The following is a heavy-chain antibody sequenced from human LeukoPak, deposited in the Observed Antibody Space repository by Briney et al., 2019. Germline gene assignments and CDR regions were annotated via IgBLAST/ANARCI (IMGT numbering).Heavy chain of an antibody. D-gene: IGHD3-22*01. CDR1: GFTFSNAY. CDR2: IRSKNDGATT. J-gene: IGHJ3*01. CDR3: INQKTYYYDSSGYHRAFDF. V-gene: IGHV3-15*01. Sequence: GGSLRLSCAASGFTFSNAYMNWVRQAPGKGLEWVGRIRSKNDGATTDYAAPVKNRFTISRDDSKNTLYLQMNSLKTEDTAVYYCINQKTYYYDSSGYHRAFDFWGQGTTVTVSS.